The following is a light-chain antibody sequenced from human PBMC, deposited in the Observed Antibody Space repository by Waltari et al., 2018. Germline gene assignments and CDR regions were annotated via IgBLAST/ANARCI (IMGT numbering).Light chain of an antibody. CDR1: SGHSDYG. J-gene: IGLJ2*01. CDR3: QTWDSGIVV. Sequence: QLVVTQTPSASASLGASVKLTCTLSSGHSDYGTAWHQQQPEKGPRYLMKVNTDGSHNKGDGSPGRFSGSSSGAERYLIISSLQSEDEADYYCQTWDSGIVVFGGGTKLTVL. V-gene: IGLV4-69*02. CDR2: VNTDGSH.